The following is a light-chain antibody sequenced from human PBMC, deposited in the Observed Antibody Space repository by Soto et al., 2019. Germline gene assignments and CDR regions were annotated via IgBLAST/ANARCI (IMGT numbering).Light chain of an antibody. CDR2: EVS. J-gene: IGLJ1*01. CDR1: SSDVGGYNY. CDR3: NSYTGSGIV. Sequence: QSVLTQPASVSGSPGQSITISCTGTSSDVGGYNYVSWYQHHPGKAPKLMIYEVSNRPSGVSYRFSGSKSGNTASLTISRLQAEDEADYYCNSYTGSGIVFGTGTKVTVL. V-gene: IGLV2-14*01.